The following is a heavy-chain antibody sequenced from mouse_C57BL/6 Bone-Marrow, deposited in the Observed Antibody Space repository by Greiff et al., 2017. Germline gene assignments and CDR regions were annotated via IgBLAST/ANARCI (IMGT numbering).Heavy chain of an antibody. V-gene: IGHV14-4*01. D-gene: IGHD1-1*01. Sequence: VHVQQSGAELVRPGASVKLSCTASGFNIKDDYMHWVKQRPEQGLEWIGWIDPENGDTEYASKFQGKATITADTSSNTAYLQLSSLTSEDTAVYYCTTADYDGSSSGYWGQGTTLTVSS. J-gene: IGHJ2*01. CDR3: TTADYDGSSSGY. CDR1: GFNIKDDY. CDR2: IDPENGDT.